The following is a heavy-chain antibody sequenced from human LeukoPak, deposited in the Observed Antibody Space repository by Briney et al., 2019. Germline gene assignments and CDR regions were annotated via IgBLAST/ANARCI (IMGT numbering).Heavy chain of an antibody. V-gene: IGHV3-23*01. CDR2: ISDTGNT. D-gene: IGHD3-9*01. J-gene: IGHJ4*02. CDR1: GFTLSSYA. CDR3: ARDRYDILTTA. Sequence: GGSLRLSCAASGFTLSSYAMSWVRQAPGKGLEWVSAISDTGNTYHADSVKGRFTISRDNSKNTLYLQMNSLRAEDTAVYYCARDRYDILTTAWGQGTLVTVSS.